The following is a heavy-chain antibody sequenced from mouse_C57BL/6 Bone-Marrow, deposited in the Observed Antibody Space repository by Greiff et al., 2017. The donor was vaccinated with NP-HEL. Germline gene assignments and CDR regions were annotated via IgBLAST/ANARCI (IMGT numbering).Heavy chain of an antibody. D-gene: IGHD2-3*01. CDR3: ARGGDGYYPFAY. CDR2: ISYDGSN. Sequence: VQLQQSGPGLVKPSQSLSLTCSVTGYSITSGYYWNWIRQFPGNKLEWMGYISYDGSNNYNPYLKNRISITRDTSKNQFFLKLNSVTTEDTATYYCARGGDGYYPFAYWGQGTLVTVSA. V-gene: IGHV3-6*01. J-gene: IGHJ3*01. CDR1: GYSITSGYY.